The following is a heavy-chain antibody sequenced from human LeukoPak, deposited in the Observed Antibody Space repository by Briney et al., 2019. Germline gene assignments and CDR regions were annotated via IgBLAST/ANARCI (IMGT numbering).Heavy chain of an antibody. J-gene: IGHJ3*02. V-gene: IGHV3-30-3*01. CDR2: ISYDGSNK. Sequence: GRSLRLSCAASGFTLCSYAMHWVRQAPGKGLEWVAVISYDGSNKYYADSVKGRFTISRDNSKNTLYLQMNSLRAEDTAVYYCASEIAAASEAFDIWGQGTMVTVSS. D-gene: IGHD6-13*01. CDR1: GFTLCSYA. CDR3: ASEIAAASEAFDI.